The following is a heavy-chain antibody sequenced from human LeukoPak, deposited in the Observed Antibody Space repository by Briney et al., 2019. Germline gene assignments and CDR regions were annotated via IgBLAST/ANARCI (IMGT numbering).Heavy chain of an antibody. CDR1: GFTFSDYY. Sequence: GGSLRLSCAASGFTFSDYYMTWIRQAPGKGLEWVSYISSGSSYTDYADSVKGRFTISRDNAKNSLDLQMNILRAEDTALYYCARARGSIPSSSFDYSGQGALVTVSS. J-gene: IGHJ4*02. V-gene: IGHV3-11*06. CDR2: ISSGSSYT. CDR3: ARARGSIPSSSFDY. D-gene: IGHD6-6*01.